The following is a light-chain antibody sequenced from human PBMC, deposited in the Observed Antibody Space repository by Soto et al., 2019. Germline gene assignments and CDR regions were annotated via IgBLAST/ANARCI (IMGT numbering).Light chain of an antibody. Sequence: EIVLTQSPGTLSLSPGERATLSCRASQSVSSSYLAWYQQKPGQAPRLLIYGASSRATGIPDRFGGSGSGTDFPLTISRLEPEDFAVYYCQQYGSSPPLTFGGGTKVEIK. CDR3: QQYGSSPPLT. CDR2: GAS. V-gene: IGKV3-20*01. J-gene: IGKJ4*01. CDR1: QSVSSSY.